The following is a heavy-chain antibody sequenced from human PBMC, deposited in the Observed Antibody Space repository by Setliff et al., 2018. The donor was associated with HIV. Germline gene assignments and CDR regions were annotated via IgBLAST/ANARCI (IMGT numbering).Heavy chain of an antibody. CDR1: GGSIEFSSYY. CDR3: ARLRGLNLEPFDY. D-gene: IGHD1-1*01. V-gene: IGHV4-39*01. Sequence: SETLSLTCSVSGGSIEFSSYYWGWIRQPPGKGLEWIGSVYYSGSTYYNPSLKSRLPISVDTSTNKFSLKLSSVTAADTAVYYCARLRGLNLEPFDYWGQGTLVTVS. J-gene: IGHJ4*02. CDR2: VYYSGST.